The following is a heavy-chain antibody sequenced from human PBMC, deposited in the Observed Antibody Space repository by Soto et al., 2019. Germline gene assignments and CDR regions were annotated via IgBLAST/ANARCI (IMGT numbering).Heavy chain of an antibody. CDR2: MNPNSGNT. CDR3: ARVVVLRYFDWLLSAPYYYYYMDV. J-gene: IGHJ6*03. V-gene: IGHV1-8*01. Sequence: ASVKVSCEASGYTFTSYDINWVRQATGQGLEWMGWMNPNSGNTGYAQKFQGRVTMTRNTSISTAYMELSSLRSEDTAVYYCARVVVLRYFDWLLSAPYYYYYMDVWGKGTTVTVSS. D-gene: IGHD3-9*01. CDR1: GYTFTSYD.